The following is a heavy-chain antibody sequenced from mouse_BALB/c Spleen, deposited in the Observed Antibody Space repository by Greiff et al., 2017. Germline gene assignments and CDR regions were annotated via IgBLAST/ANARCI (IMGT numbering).Heavy chain of an antibody. J-gene: IGHJ3*01. CDR2: ISSGGST. V-gene: IGHV5-6-5*01. CDR1: GFTFSSYA. CDR3: ARGRGFAY. Sequence: DVQLVESGGGLVKPGGSLKLSCAASGFTFSSYAMSWVRQTPEKRLEWVASISSGGSTYYPDSVKGRFTISRDNARNILYLQMSSLRSEDTAMYYCARGRGFAYWGQGTLVTVSA.